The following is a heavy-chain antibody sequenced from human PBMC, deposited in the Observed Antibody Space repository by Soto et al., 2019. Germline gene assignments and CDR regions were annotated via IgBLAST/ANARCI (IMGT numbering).Heavy chain of an antibody. D-gene: IGHD5-12*01. J-gene: IGHJ4*02. CDR3: ARGGYSGSYFDY. CDR2: IIPIFGTA. V-gene: IGHV1-69*01. Sequence: QVQLVQSGAEVKQPGSSVKVSCKASGGTFSSYVISWVRQAPGQGLEWMGDIIPIFGTAKYAQKFQGRVTITADESTSTDYMELSSLRSEDTAVYYCARGGYSGSYFDYWGQGTLVTVSS. CDR1: GGTFSSYV.